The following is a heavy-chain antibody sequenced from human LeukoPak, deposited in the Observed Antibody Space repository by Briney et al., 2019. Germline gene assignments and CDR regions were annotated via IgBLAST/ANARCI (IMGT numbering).Heavy chain of an antibody. CDR3: ARALRGYCSAGSCPNDY. Sequence: GASVKVSCKASGYTFTGYYMHWVRQAPGQGLEWMGRINPNSGGTNYAQKFQGRVTMTRDTSISTAYMELSRLRSDDTAVYYCARALRGYCSAGSCPNDYWGKGTLVTVSS. CDR1: GYTFTGYY. D-gene: IGHD2-15*01. V-gene: IGHV1-2*06. CDR2: INPNSGGT. J-gene: IGHJ4*02.